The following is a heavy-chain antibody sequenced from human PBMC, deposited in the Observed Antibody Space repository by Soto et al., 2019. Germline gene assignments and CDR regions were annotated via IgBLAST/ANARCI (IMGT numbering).Heavy chain of an antibody. D-gene: IGHD3-3*01. V-gene: IGHV1-2*02. Sequence: QVQVVQSGTEVKKPGASVKVSCRASGYTFSDYYMHWIRQAPGQGPEWMGWIHTKSGTTNYAQNFEGRVTLTRDTSISTAYMELSRLTSDDTAVYFCARGGVTILGVVDYWGQGTQVTVSS. CDR1: GYTFSDYY. CDR2: IHTKSGTT. CDR3: ARGGVTILGVVDY. J-gene: IGHJ4*02.